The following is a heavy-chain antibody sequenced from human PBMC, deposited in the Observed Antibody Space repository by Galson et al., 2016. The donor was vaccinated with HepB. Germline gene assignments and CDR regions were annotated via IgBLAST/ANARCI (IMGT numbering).Heavy chain of an antibody. V-gene: IGHV3-15*01. CDR2: IKSNAEGGAT. Sequence: SLRLSCAGSGFNFNNAWMTWVRQAPGKGLEWVGRIKSNAEGGATDDAAPVKGRFSISRDDSKNTVYLQMNSLKIEDTAVYYCTTGLNSGYDYVEDIIVELAAWFDYWGQGTLVTVSS. CDR3: TTGLNSGYDYVEDIIVELAAWFDY. J-gene: IGHJ4*02. CDR1: GFNFNNAW. D-gene: IGHD5-12*01.